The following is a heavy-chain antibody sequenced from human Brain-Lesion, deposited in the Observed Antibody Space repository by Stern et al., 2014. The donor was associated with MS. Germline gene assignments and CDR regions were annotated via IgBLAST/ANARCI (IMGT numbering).Heavy chain of an antibody. J-gene: IGHJ4*02. V-gene: IGHV3-21*01. D-gene: IGHD3-22*01. CDR1: GFTFSDSS. CDR3: ATVSPYTSSGYPFFDN. Sequence: EVQLVESGGGLVKPGGSLRLSCAASGFTFSDSSMFWVRQAPGKGLEWVSCISSNHNYINYADSVKGRFTISRENARNSLYLQMNSLRVEDTAVYYCATVSPYTSSGYPFFDNWGQGTRVTVSS. CDR2: ISSNHNYI.